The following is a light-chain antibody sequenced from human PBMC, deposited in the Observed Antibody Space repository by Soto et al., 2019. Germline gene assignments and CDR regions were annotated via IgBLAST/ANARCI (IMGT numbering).Light chain of an antibody. CDR2: EVT. CDR3: SSFASSNTWV. V-gene: IGLV2-8*01. Sequence: QSALTQPPSASESPGQSVTISCTGTSSDVGAYNYVSWYQQHAGKAPKLVIYEVTKRPSGVPDRFSGSKSANTASLTVSGLQAEDEADYYCSSFASSNTWVFGGGTKLTVL. J-gene: IGLJ3*02. CDR1: SSDVGAYNY.